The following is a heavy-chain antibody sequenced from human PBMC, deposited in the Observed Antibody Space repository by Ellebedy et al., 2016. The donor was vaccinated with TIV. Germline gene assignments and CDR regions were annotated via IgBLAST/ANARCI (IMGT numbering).Heavy chain of an antibody. D-gene: IGHD1-14*01. CDR2: TSFDGSET. J-gene: IGHJ4*02. V-gene: IGHV3-30*18. CDR3: AKVGRTEVTLGIFDY. Sequence: GESLKISXAASGFTFTSYGMHWVRQAPGKGLEWVAFTSFDGSETYYAESVKGRFTISRDNSKNALYLQMNSLRAEDTAVYYCAKVGRTEVTLGIFDYWGQGILVAVSS. CDR1: GFTFTSYG.